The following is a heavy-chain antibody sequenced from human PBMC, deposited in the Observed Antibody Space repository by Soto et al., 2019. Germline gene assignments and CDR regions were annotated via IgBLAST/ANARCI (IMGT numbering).Heavy chain of an antibody. CDR3: SNSIGLSPWWLGP. V-gene: IGHV3-33*06. Sequence: PGGSLRLTCEASGFIFSSYGMHWVSKAPGKGLEGVAGIWYDSSNTLYSHPVKVRFSISRDNSKNMVDLQMNSLSAEDTAFYYCSNSIGLSPWWLGPWGQGRQVTVSS. CDR1: GFIFSSYG. D-gene: IGHD1-26*01. J-gene: IGHJ5*02. CDR2: IWYDSSNT.